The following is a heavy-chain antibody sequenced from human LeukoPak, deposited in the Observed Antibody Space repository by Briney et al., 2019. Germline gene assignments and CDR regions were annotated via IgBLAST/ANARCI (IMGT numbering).Heavy chain of an antibody. D-gene: IGHD6-13*01. CDR3: ARETRAAAGNDI. CDR2: IIPIFGTA. Sequence: ASVKVSCKASGYTFTSYGISWVRQAPGQGLEWMGGIIPIFGTANYAQKFQGRVTITTDESTSTAYMELSSLRSEDTAVYYCARETRAAAGNDIWGQGTMVTVSS. CDR1: GYTFTSYG. J-gene: IGHJ3*02. V-gene: IGHV1-69*05.